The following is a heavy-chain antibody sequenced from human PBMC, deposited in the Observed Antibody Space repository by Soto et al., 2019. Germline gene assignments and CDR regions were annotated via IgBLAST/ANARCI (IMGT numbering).Heavy chain of an antibody. D-gene: IGHD2-2*01. Sequence: QVQLQESGPGLVKPSETLSLTCTVSGGSISSYYWSWLRQSPGKGLEWIGYIHYSGSTKSNPSLKSRVTISVDTSRNQVSLKLSSVTAADSAVYFCARARYQLLHPYYYGMDVWGQGTKVTVSS. J-gene: IGHJ6*02. CDR2: IHYSGST. V-gene: IGHV4-59*01. CDR1: GGSISSYY. CDR3: ARARYQLLHPYYYGMDV.